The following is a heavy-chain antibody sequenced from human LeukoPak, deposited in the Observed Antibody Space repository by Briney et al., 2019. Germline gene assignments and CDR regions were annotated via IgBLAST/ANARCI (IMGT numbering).Heavy chain of an antibody. J-gene: IGHJ3*02. CDR1: GYTFTGYY. V-gene: IGHV1-2*02. D-gene: IGHD2-21*01. CDR2: INPNSGGT. CDR3: ARGDSPNDAFDI. Sequence: GASVRVSCKASGYTFTGYYMHWVRQAPGQGLEWMGWINPNSGGTNYAQKFQGRVTMTRDTSIGTAYMELSRLRSDDTAVYYCARGDSPNDAFDIWGQGTMVTVSS.